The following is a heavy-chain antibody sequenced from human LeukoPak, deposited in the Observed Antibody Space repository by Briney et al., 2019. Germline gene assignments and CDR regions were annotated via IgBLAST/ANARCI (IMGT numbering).Heavy chain of an antibody. CDR1: GGSISSGGYY. J-gene: IGHJ4*02. V-gene: IGHV4-31*03. CDR3: ARATYYDILTGYSSFSGFDY. CDR2: IYYSGST. Sequence: SETLSLTCTVSGGSISSGGYYWSWIRQHPGKGLEWIGYIYYSGSTYYNPSLKSRVTISVDTSKNQFSLKLSSVTAADTAVYYCARATYYDILTGYSSFSGFDYWGQGTLVTVSS. D-gene: IGHD3-9*01.